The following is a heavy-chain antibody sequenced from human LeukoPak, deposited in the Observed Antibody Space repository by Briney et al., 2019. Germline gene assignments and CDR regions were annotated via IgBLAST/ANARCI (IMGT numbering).Heavy chain of an antibody. J-gene: IGHJ4*02. CDR3: ARDAQYYDFWSGYRRGYYFDY. D-gene: IGHD3-3*01. V-gene: IGHV4-4*07. CDR1: GGSISSYY. Sequence: SETLSLTCPVSGGSISSYYWSWIRQPAGKGLEWIGRIYTRGSTNYNPSLKSRVTMSVDTSKNQFSLKLSSVTAADTAVYYCARDAQYYDFWSGYRRGYYFDYWGQGTLVTVSS. CDR2: IYTRGST.